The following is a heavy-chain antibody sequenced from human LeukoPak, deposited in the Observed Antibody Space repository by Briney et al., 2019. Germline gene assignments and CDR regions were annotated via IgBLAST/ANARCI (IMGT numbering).Heavy chain of an antibody. J-gene: IGHJ4*02. V-gene: IGHV4-38-2*02. D-gene: IGHD6-13*01. CDR3: ASSAADLYYFDY. CDR1: GYSISSGYY. Sequence: SETLSLTCTVSGYSISSGYYWGWIRQPPGKGLEWIGSIYHSGSTYYNPSLKSRVTISVDTSKNQFSLKLSSVTAADTAVYYCASSAADLYYFDYWGQGTLVTVSS. CDR2: IYHSGST.